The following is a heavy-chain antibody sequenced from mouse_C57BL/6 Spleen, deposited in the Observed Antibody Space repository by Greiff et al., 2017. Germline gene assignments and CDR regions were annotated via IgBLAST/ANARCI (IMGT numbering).Heavy chain of an antibody. CDR2: IDPSDSYT. CDR3: ARSGGLRHAMDY. V-gene: IGHV1-59*01. CDR1: GYTFTSCW. Sequence: QVQLQQPGAELVRPGTSVKLSCTASGYTFTSCWMHWVKQRPGQGLEWIGVIDPSDSYTNYNQKFKGKATLTVATSSSTAYMQLSSLTSEDSAVXYCARSGGLRHAMDYWGKGTSVTVAS. D-gene: IGHD2-2*01. J-gene: IGHJ4*01.